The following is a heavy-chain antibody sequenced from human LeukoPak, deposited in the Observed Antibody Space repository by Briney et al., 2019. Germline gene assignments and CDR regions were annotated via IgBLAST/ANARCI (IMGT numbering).Heavy chain of an antibody. V-gene: IGHV1-2*02. Sequence: ASVKVSFKASGYTFTGYYMHWVRQAPGQGLEWMGWINPNSGGTNYAQKFQGRVTMTRDTSTSTAYMELRSLRSDDTAIYYCARAGAVLTTHFNGWGQGTLVVVSS. CDR2: INPNSGGT. CDR3: ARAGAVLTTHFNG. D-gene: IGHD4-11*01. J-gene: IGHJ4*02. CDR1: GYTFTGYY.